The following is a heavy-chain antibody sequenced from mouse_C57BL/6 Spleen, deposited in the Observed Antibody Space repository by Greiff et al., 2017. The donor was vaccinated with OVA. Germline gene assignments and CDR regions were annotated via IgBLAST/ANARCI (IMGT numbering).Heavy chain of an antibody. Sequence: EVKLEESGPGLVKPSQSLSLTCSVTGYSITSGYYWNWIRQFPGNKLEWMGYISYDGSNNYNPSLKNRISITRDTSKNQFFLKLNSVTTEDTATYYCARDQNGNLDYWGQGTTLTVSS. CDR3: ARDQNGNLDY. V-gene: IGHV3-6*01. J-gene: IGHJ2*01. CDR1: GYSITSGYY. CDR2: ISYDGSN. D-gene: IGHD2-1*01.